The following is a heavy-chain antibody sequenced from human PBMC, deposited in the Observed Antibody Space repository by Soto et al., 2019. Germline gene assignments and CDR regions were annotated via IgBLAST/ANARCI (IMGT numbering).Heavy chain of an antibody. CDR2: IYYSGST. D-gene: IGHD3-16*01. J-gene: IGHJ6*02. CDR3: ARDAVGGLGPNYYYYGMDV. Sequence: PSETLSLTCTVSGGSISSGGYYWSWIRQHPGKGLEWIGYIYYSGSTYYNPSLKSRVTISVDTSKNQFSLKLSSVTAADTAVYYCARDAVGGLGPNYYYYGMDVWGQGTTVTVSS. V-gene: IGHV4-31*02. CDR1: GGSISSGGYY.